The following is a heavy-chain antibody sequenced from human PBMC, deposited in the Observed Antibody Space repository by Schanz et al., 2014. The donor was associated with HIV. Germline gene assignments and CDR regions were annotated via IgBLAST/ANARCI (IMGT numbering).Heavy chain of an antibody. CDR3: AILRDNTAG. Sequence: VHLEQSGAEVRKPGSSMKVSCKTSGGSFIDHAISWVRQAPGQGLEWMGGIIPLSGTTSYAQTLRGRVTITADKSTSTAYMELTSLRFEDTAVYYCAILRDNTAGWGQGTLVTVSS. CDR2: IIPLSGTT. V-gene: IGHV1-69*06. J-gene: IGHJ4*02. D-gene: IGHD1-20*01. CDR1: GGSFIDHA.